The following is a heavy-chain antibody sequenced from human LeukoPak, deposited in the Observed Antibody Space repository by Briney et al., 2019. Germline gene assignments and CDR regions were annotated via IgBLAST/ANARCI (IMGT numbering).Heavy chain of an antibody. CDR2: ISYTGSDK. V-gene: IGHV3-30*18. J-gene: IGHJ4*02. D-gene: IGHD2-15*01. CDR1: GFTFSNFG. Sequence: GGSLRLSCAASGFTFSNFGMHWVRQAPGKGLEWLAVISYTGSDKYYADSVKGRFTISRDNSKNTLFLQMNSLRAEDTAVYYCAKCSVGAARGSSDYWGQGTLVTVSS. CDR3: AKCSVGAARGSSDY.